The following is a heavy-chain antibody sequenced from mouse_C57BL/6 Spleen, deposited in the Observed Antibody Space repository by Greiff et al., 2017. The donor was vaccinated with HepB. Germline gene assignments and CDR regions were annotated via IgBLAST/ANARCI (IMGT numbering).Heavy chain of an antibody. CDR1: GYTFTSYW. CDR3: AGDYYGSSPLYFDV. Sequence: QLQQPGAELVKPGASVKMSCKASGYTFTSYWITWVKQRPGQGLEWIGDIYPGSGSTNYNEKFKSKATLTVDTSSSTAYMQLSSLTSEDSAVYYCAGDYYGSSPLYFDVWGTGTTVTVSS. J-gene: IGHJ1*03. CDR2: IYPGSGST. D-gene: IGHD1-1*01. V-gene: IGHV1-55*01.